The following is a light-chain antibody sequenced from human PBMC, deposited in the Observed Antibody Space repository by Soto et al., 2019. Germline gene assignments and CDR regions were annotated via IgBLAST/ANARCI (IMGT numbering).Light chain of an antibody. CDR1: SSDVGGYKY. Sequence: QSALTQPASVSGSPGQSITISCTGTSSDVGGYKYVSWYQHHPGKGPKLMLYDVSNRPSGVSNRFSGSKSGNTASLTISGLQAEAEADYYCSSYTSSTTYVFGTGTKLTVL. V-gene: IGLV2-14*01. CDR2: DVS. CDR3: SSYTSSTTYV. J-gene: IGLJ1*01.